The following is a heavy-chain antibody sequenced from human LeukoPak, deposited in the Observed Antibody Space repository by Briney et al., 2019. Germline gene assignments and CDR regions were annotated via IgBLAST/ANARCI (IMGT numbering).Heavy chain of an antibody. V-gene: IGHV4-38-2*02. D-gene: IGHD2-15*01. CDR3: ARGGGGSSRFDY. Sequence: PSETLSLTCTVSGYSSSSAYYWDWMRQPPGKGLEWIGSIFHSGSTYYNPSLESRVTISVDTSKNQFSLKLNSVTAADTAVYYCARGGGGSSRFDYWGQGTLVTVSS. CDR1: GYSSSSAYY. J-gene: IGHJ4*02. CDR2: IFHSGST.